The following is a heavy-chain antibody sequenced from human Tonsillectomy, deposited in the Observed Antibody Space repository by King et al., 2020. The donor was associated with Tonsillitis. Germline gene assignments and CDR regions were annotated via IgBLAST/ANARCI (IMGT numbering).Heavy chain of an antibody. D-gene: IGHD3-22*01. J-gene: IGHJ3*02. V-gene: IGHV5-51*01. CDR2: IYPGDSDT. Sequence: QLVQSGAEVKKPGESLQISCKGSGYSFTNYWIAWVRQMPGKGLEWMGIIYPGDSDTRYSPSFQGQVTISADKSLSTAYLQWSSLKASDTAMYYCARGYYYDSSGYDAFDIWGQGTMVTVSS. CDR1: GYSFTNYW. CDR3: ARGYYYDSSGYDAFDI.